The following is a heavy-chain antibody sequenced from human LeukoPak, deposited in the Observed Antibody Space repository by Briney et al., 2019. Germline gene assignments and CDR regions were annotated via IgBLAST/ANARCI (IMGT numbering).Heavy chain of an antibody. J-gene: IGHJ3*02. CDR1: GYTLTELS. V-gene: IGHV1-24*01. CDR2: FDPEDGET. CDR3: ARVKWGSYEAFDI. D-gene: IGHD1-26*01. Sequence: ASVKVSCKVSGYTLTELSMHWVRQALGKGLEWMGGFDPEDGETIYAQKFQGRVTITRNTSISTAYMELSSLRSEDTAVYYCARVKWGSYEAFDIWGQGTMVTVSS.